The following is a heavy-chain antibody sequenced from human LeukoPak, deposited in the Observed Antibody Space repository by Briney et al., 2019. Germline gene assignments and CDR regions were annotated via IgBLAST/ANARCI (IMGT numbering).Heavy chain of an antibody. J-gene: IGHJ4*02. Sequence: PGGSLRLSCEVSGFTFSSYSMNWVRQAPGKGLEWVSSISNSGTYIYYADSVKGRFTISRDNAKNSLYLQMNSLRAEDTAVYYCARDGGLPHDYWGQGTLVTVSS. V-gene: IGHV3-21*01. CDR3: ARDGGLPHDY. D-gene: IGHD4-23*01. CDR1: GFTFSSYS. CDR2: ISNSGTYI.